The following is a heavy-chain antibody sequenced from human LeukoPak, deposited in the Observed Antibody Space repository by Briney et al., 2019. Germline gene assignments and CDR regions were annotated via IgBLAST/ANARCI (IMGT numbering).Heavy chain of an antibody. CDR1: GFTFSSYA. CDR3: AKETKYCSGGSCYRPNWFDP. CDR2: ISGSGGST. J-gene: IGHJ5*02. V-gene: IGHV3-23*01. D-gene: IGHD2-15*01. Sequence: GGSLRLSCAASGFTFSSYAMSWVRQAPGKGLEWVSAISGSGGSTYYADSVKGRFTISRDNSKNTLYLQMDSLRAEDTAVYYCAKETKYCSGGSCYRPNWFDPWGQGTLVTVSS.